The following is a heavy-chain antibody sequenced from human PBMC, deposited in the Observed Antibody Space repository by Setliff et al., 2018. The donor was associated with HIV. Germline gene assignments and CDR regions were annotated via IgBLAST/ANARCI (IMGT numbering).Heavy chain of an antibody. CDR2: ISYSGST. CDR1: GGSFISSSYY. V-gene: IGHV4-39*01. CDR3: ARANSWYLNAFDV. D-gene: IGHD2-8*02. Sequence: ETLSLTCTVSGGSFISSSYYWGWIRQPPGKGLEWIGSISYSGSTYYNPSLKSRLTISVDTSKNQFSLKLSSVTAADTAVYYCARANSWYLNAFDVWGQGTMVTVSS. J-gene: IGHJ3*01.